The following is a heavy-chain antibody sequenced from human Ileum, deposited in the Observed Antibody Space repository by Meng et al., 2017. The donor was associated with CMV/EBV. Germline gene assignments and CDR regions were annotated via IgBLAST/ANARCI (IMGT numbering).Heavy chain of an antibody. D-gene: IGHD6-19*01. J-gene: IGHJ4*02. V-gene: IGHV4-61*02. Sequence: QVQLQGSGPVLVSPYQTLSLLCLVSGDSIRSGVHYWAWIRQSAGKGLEWIGRIYTSGSTNYNPSLKSRFTISVDTSKNQFSLNLTSVTAADTAVYYCARDSAWLIDQWGQGTLVTVSS. CDR1: GDSIRSGVHY. CDR2: IYTSGST. CDR3: ARDSAWLIDQ.